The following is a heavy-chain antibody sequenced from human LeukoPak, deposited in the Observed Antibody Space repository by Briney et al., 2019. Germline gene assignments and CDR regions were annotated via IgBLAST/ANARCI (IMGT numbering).Heavy chain of an antibody. CDR2: INWNGGST. Sequence: GGSLRLSCAASGLTFDDYGMSWVRQAPGKGLEWVSGINWNGGSTGYADSVKGRFTISRDNAKNSLYLQMNSLRAEDTALYYCAREAIFGVVISFDAFDIWGQGTMVTVSS. V-gene: IGHV3-20*04. D-gene: IGHD3-3*01. CDR3: AREAIFGVVISFDAFDI. J-gene: IGHJ3*02. CDR1: GLTFDDYG.